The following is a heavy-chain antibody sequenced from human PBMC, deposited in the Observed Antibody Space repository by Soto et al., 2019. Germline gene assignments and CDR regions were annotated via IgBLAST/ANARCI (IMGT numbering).Heavy chain of an antibody. CDR3: ARHYDILTGYYLYFDY. Sequence: SETLSLTCAVSGGSISSYYWSWIRQPPGKGLEWIGYIYYSGSTNYNPSLKSRVTISVDTSKNQFSLKLSSVTAADTAVYYCARHYDILTGYYLYFDYWGQGTLVTVSS. J-gene: IGHJ4*02. CDR2: IYYSGST. V-gene: IGHV4-59*01. D-gene: IGHD3-9*01. CDR1: GGSISSYY.